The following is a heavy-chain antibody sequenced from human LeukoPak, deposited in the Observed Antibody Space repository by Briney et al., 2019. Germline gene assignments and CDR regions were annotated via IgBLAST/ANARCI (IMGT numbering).Heavy chain of an antibody. CDR1: GFTFSSYG. CDR2: IRYDGSNK. J-gene: IGHJ4*02. V-gene: IGHV3-30*02. CDR3: AKDRDTALYY. D-gene: IGHD5-18*01. Sequence: GGSLRLSCEASGFTFSSYGMHWVRQAPGKGLEWVAFIRYDGSNKYYADSVKGRFTISRDNSKNTLYLQMNSLRAEDTAVYYCAKDRDTALYYWGQGTLVTVSS.